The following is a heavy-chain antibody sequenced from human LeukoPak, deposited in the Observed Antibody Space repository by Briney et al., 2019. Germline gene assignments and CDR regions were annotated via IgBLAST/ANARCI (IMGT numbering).Heavy chain of an antibody. V-gene: IGHV3-23*01. CDR2: ISGSGGST. Sequence: GGSLRLSCAASGFTFSSYAMSWVRQAPGKGLEWVSAISGSGGSTYYADSVKGRFTISRDNSKNTLYLQMNSLRAEDTAVYYCARRYSSSSWSLFDYWGQGTLVTVSS. D-gene: IGHD6-6*01. CDR1: GFTFSSYA. CDR3: ARRYSSSSWSLFDY. J-gene: IGHJ4*02.